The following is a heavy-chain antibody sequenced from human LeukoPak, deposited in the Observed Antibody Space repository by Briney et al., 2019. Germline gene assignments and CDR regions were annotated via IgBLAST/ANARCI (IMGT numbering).Heavy chain of an antibody. J-gene: IGHJ4*02. V-gene: IGHV4-59*08. CDR1: GGSISSYY. D-gene: IGHD3-3*01. Sequence: SETLSLTCTVSGGSISSYYWSWIRQPPGKGLEWIGYIYYSGSTNYNPSLKSRVTISVDTSKNQFSLKLSSVTAADTAVYYCARLRHDFWSGYPDYWGQGTLVTVSS. CDR2: IYYSGST. CDR3: ARLRHDFWSGYPDY.